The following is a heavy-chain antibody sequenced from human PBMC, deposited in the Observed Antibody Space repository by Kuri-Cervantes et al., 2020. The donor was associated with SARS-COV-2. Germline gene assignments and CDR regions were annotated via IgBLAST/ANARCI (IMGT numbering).Heavy chain of an antibody. CDR2: IIPIFGTA. V-gene: IGHV1-69*13. D-gene: IGHD6-19*01. CDR1: GGTFSSYA. CDR3: ARGVAVAGYYYFDY. Sequence: SVKVSCKASGGTFSSYAISWVRQAPGQGLEWMGGIIPIFGTANYAQKFQGRVTITADESTSTAHMELSSLRSEDTAVYYCARGVAVAGYYYFDYWGQGTLVTVSS. J-gene: IGHJ4*02.